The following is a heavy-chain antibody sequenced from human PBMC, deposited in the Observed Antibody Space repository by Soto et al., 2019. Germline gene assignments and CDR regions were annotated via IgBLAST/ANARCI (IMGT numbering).Heavy chain of an antibody. V-gene: IGHV2-5*02. CDR2: IYWDDDN. CDR1: GFSLSSTRVA. D-gene: IGHD6-19*01. J-gene: IGHJ4*02. CDR3: AHSVVAGLGYYFDY. Sequence: QITLKESGPTLVKPTQTLTLTCTFSGFSLSSTRVAVGWIRQPPGKALEWLALIYWDDDNRYSPFLKSRHTITKDTPKNQVVLTMTNMDPVDTATYYCAHSVVAGLGYYFDYWGQGTLVTVSS.